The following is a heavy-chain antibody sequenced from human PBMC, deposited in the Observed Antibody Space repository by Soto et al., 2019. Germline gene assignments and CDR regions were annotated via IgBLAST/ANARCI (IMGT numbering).Heavy chain of an antibody. CDR3: AKLRWGSDNWFDP. D-gene: IGHD3-10*01. Sequence: GGSLRLSCAASGFTVSSNYMSWVRQAPGKGLEWVSAISGDGESTYYADSVKGRFTISRDNSKNTLYLQMNSLRAEDTAVYYCAKLRWGSDNWFDPWGQGTLVTVSS. J-gene: IGHJ5*02. CDR1: GFTVSSNY. V-gene: IGHV3-23*01. CDR2: ISGDGEST.